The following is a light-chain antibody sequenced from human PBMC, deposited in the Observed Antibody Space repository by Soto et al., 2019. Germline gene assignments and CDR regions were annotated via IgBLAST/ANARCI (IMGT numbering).Light chain of an antibody. Sequence: VLTHSPATLSLSPWEIATLSCRASQSVSSYLAWYQQKPGQAPRLPIYDASNRATGIPARFSGSGSGTDFTLTISSLEPEDFAVYYCQQRSNFPTFGQGTRLEIK. V-gene: IGKV3-11*01. J-gene: IGKJ5*01. CDR1: QSVSSY. CDR3: QQRSNFPT. CDR2: DAS.